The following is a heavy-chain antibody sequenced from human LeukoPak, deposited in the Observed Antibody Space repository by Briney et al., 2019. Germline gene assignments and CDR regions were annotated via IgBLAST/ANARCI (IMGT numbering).Heavy chain of an antibody. CDR2: ISAYNGNT. CDR1: GYTFTSYG. CDR3: ARDGYSSSWYSNNWFAP. D-gene: IGHD6-13*01. Sequence: ASVKVSCKASGYTFTSYGISWVRQAPGQGLEGMGWISAYNGNTNYAQKLQGRVTMTTDTSTSTAYMALRSLRSDGTAVYSCARDGYSSSWYSNNWFAPWGQGTLVTVSS. V-gene: IGHV1-18*01. J-gene: IGHJ5*02.